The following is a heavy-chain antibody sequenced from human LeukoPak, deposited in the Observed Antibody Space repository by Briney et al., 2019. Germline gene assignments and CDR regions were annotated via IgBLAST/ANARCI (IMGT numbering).Heavy chain of an antibody. CDR3: ARRSSPSIAARRGAPRVAFDI. Sequence: PSETLSLTCTVSGGSISSSSYYWGWIRQPPGKGLEWIGSIYYSGSTYYNPSLKSRVTISVDTSKNQFSLKLSSVTAADTAVYYCARRSSPSIAARRGAPRVAFDIWGQGTMVTVSS. CDR1: GGSISSSSYY. CDR2: IYYSGST. V-gene: IGHV4-39*07. D-gene: IGHD6-6*01. J-gene: IGHJ3*02.